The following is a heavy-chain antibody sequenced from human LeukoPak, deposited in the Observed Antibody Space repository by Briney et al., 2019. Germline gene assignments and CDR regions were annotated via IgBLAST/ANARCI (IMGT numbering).Heavy chain of an antibody. D-gene: IGHD5-24*01. Sequence: SETLSLTCTVSGGSVNSGGYYWSWIRQHPGKGLEWIGYINYGGNTYNNPSLKSRVTISVDTSKNQFSLKLGSVTAADTAVYYCATRPDSYDGFHPYFDYWGQGSLVTVSS. CDR1: GGSVNSGGYY. J-gene: IGHJ4*02. CDR2: INYGGNT. CDR3: ATRPDSYDGFHPYFDY. V-gene: IGHV4-31*03.